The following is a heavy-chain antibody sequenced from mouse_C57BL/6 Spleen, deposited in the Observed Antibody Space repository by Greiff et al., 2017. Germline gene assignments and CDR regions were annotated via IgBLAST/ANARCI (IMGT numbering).Heavy chain of an antibody. V-gene: IGHV1-82*01. Sequence: VKLVESGPELVKPGASVKISCKASGYAFSSSWMNWVKQRPGKGLEWIGRIYPGDGDTNYNGKFKGKATLTADKSSSTAYMQLSSLTSEDSAVYFCAREGQLRLGFAYWGQGTLVTVSA. CDR3: AREGQLRLGFAY. J-gene: IGHJ3*01. D-gene: IGHD3-2*02. CDR1: GYAFSSSW. CDR2: IYPGDGDT.